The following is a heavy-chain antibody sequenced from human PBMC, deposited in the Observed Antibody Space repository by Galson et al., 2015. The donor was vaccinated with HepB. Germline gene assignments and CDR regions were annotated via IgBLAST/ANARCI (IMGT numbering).Heavy chain of an antibody. J-gene: IGHJ4*02. Sequence: TLSLTCAVSGGSISSGGYSWSWVRQPPGKGLEWIGYIYYSGSTYYNPSLKSRVTISVDTSKNQFSLKLSSVTAADTAVYYCARVTVAATRAFDYWGQGTLVTVSS. CDR3: ARVTVAATRAFDY. V-gene: IGHV4-30-4*07. CDR2: IYYSGST. D-gene: IGHD2-15*01. CDR1: GGSISSGGYS.